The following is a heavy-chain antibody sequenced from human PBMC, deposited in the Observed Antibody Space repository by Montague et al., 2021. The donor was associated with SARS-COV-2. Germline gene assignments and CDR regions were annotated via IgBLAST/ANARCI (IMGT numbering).Heavy chain of an antibody. D-gene: IGHD4-17*01. CDR1: GGSISSYY. Sequence: SETLSLTCTVSGGSISSYYWSWIRQPPGKGLEWIGYTYYSGSTNYNPSLKSRVTISVDTSKNQFSLKLSSVTAADTAVYYCARYTRQIRLIVFDYGMDVWSQGTTVTVSS. J-gene: IGHJ6*02. CDR3: ARYTRQIRLIVFDYGMDV. V-gene: IGHV4-59*01. CDR2: TYYSGST.